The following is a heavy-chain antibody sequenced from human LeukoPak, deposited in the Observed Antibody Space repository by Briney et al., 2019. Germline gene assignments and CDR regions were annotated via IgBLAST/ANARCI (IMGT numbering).Heavy chain of an antibody. CDR3: AVTPAKNLGLYFQH. J-gene: IGHJ1*01. D-gene: IGHD2-15*01. CDR1: GFTFSSYA. V-gene: IGHV3-23*01. CDR2: ISGSGGST. Sequence: PGGSLRLSCAASGFTFSSYAMSWVRQAPGKGLEWVSAISGSGGSTYYADSVKGRFTISRDNSKNTLYLQMSSLGPEVMSVYSCAVTPAKNLGLYFQHWGRGPRVTVPT.